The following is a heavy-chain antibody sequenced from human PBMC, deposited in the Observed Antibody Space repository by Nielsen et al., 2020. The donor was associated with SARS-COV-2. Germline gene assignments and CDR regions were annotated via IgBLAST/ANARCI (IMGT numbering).Heavy chain of an antibody. Sequence: ASVKVSCKASGCTFTTYDINWVRQATGQGLEWMGWMNPNSGDTGYAQKFHGRFIMTRNTSISTAYKELSSLRSEDTAVYYCATDLGLDYWGQGTLVTVSS. CDR3: ATDLGLDY. CDR2: MNPNSGDT. J-gene: IGHJ4*02. V-gene: IGHV1-8*01. CDR1: GCTFTTYD.